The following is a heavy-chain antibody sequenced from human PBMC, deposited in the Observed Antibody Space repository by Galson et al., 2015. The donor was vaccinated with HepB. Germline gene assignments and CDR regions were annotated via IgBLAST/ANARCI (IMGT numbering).Heavy chain of an antibody. CDR3: AREGPLSSSWSI. Sequence: SVKVSCKASGGTFSSYAISWVRQAPGQGLEWMGGIIPIFGTADYAQKFQGRVTITADESTSTAYMELSSLRSEDTAVYYCAREGPLSSSWSIWGQGTLVTVSS. J-gene: IGHJ4*02. V-gene: IGHV1-69*13. D-gene: IGHD6-13*01. CDR1: GGTFSSYA. CDR2: IIPIFGTA.